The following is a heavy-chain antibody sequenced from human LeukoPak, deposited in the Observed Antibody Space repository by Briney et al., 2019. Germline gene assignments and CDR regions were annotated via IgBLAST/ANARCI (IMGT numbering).Heavy chain of an antibody. CDR2: ISGSGGST. V-gene: IGHV3-23*01. CDR3: AKDRAISGVGWYYFDY. J-gene: IGHJ4*02. D-gene: IGHD2-15*01. CDR1: GFTFSSYA. Sequence: TGGSLRLSCAASGFTFSSYAMNRVRQAPGKGLEWVSAISGSGGSTYYADSVKGRFTISRDNSKNTLYLQKNSLRAEDTAVYYCAKDRAISGVGWYYFDYWGQGTLVTVSS.